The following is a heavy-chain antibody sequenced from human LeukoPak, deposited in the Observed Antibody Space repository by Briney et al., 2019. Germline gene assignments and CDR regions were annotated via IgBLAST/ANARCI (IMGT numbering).Heavy chain of an antibody. CDR2: IRADAVTT. CDR1: GFIFSHHG. J-gene: IGHJ4*02. V-gene: IGHV3-23*01. CDR3: AKGSALGYRVPGY. D-gene: IGHD5-18*01. Sequence: GGTLRLSCATSGFIFSHHGMNWVRQAPGKGLEWVSGIRADAVTTYYADSVKGRFIISRDNSKNTLYLQMNSLRAEDTAVYYCAKGSALGYRVPGYWGQGTLVTVSS.